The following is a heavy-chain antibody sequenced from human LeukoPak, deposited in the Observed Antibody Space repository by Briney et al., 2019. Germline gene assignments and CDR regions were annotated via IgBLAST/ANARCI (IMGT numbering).Heavy chain of an antibody. D-gene: IGHD2-2*01. CDR2: ISGSGGST. CDR1: GFTFDNYN. CDR3: AKSGAVVVPAATRRFDY. Sequence: GGSLRLSCAASGFTFDNYNMYWVRQAPGKGLEWVSAISGSGGSTYYADSVKGRFTISRDNSKNTLYLQMNSLRAEDTAVYYCAKSGAVVVPAATRRFDYWAREPWSPSPQ. J-gene: IGHJ4*02. V-gene: IGHV3-23*01.